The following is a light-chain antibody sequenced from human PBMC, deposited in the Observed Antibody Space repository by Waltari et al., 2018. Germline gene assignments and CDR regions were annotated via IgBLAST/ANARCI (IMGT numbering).Light chain of an antibody. CDR3: QQYYTNSYT. V-gene: IGKV4-1*01. J-gene: IGKJ2*01. Sequence: DIVMTQSPDSLPVSLGERATIHCKSSQSVLYSSNNKNYLAWYQQKPGQPPKLLIYWASTRESGVPDRFSGSGSGTDFTLTISSLQAEDVAVYYCQQYYTNSYTFSQGTKLEIK. CDR2: WAS. CDR1: QSVLYSSNNKNY.